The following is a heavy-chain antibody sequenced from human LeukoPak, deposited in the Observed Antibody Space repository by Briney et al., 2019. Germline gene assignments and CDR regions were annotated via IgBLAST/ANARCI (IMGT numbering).Heavy chain of an antibody. D-gene: IGHD3-10*01. CDR3: ARATYGSGPKGPDY. J-gene: IGHJ4*02. Sequence: SETLSLTCTVSGGSISSYYWSWIRQPPGKGLEWIGYTYYSGSTSYNPSLKSRVTISVDTSKNQFSLRLSSVTAADTAVYYCARATYGSGPKGPDYWGQGTLVTVSS. CDR2: TYYSGST. V-gene: IGHV4-59*01. CDR1: GGSISSYY.